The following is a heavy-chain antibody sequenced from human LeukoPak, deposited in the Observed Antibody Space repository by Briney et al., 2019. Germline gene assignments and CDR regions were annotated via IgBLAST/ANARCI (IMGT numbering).Heavy chain of an antibody. V-gene: IGHV3-7*01. J-gene: IGHJ4*02. Sequence: GGSLRLSCAVSGVYWMSWVRQAPGKGLERVANINQDGSVIYYVDSVKGRFTISRDNAKNSLYLQMNSLRAEDTGVYYCATSSGAPGNMWGQGTLVTVSS. D-gene: IGHD2-8*02. CDR2: INQDGSVI. CDR3: ATSSGAPGNM. CDR1: GVYW.